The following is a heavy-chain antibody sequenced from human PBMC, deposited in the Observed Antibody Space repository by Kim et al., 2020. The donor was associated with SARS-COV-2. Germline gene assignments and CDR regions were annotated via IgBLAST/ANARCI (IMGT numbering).Heavy chain of an antibody. D-gene: IGHD4-17*01. J-gene: IGHJ4*02. V-gene: IGHV1-69*04. CDR3: ARAYGDYMYYFDY. Sequence: YAQKFQGRVTSTADKSTSTAYMELSSLRSEDTAVYYCARAYGDYMYYFDYWGQGTLVTVSS.